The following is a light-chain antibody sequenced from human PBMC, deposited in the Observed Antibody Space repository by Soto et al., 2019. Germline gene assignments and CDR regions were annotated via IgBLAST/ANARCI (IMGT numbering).Light chain of an antibody. CDR3: QQYGSSPVT. CDR2: GAS. Sequence: EIVWTQSPGTLSLSPGERATLSCRASQSVSSSYLAWYQQKPGQAPRLLIYGASSRATGSPDRFSGSGSGTDFTLTISRLEPEDFAVYYCQQYGSSPVTFGQGTKVEIK. J-gene: IGKJ1*01. V-gene: IGKV3-20*01. CDR1: QSVSSSY.